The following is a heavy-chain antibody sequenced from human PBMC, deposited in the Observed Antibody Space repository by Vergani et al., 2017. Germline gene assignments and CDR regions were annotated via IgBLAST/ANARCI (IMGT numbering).Heavy chain of an antibody. CDR2: ISHSGST. Sequence: QLQLQESGPALVKPSETLSLTCIVSDYTISSDYFWGWIRQTPGKGLEWIGSISHSGSTYYNPSLKSRVTISIDTSKNQFSLKLSSVTAADTAVYYCVRQVFGFDYWSQGTLVTVSS. J-gene: IGHJ4*02. CDR1: DYTISSDYF. CDR3: VRQVFGFDY. D-gene: IGHD3-16*01. V-gene: IGHV4-38-2*02.